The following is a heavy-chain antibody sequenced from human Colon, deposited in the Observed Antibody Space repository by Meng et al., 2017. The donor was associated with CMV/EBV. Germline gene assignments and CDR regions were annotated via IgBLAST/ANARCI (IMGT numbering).Heavy chain of an antibody. J-gene: IGHJ4*02. Sequence: SQTLSLTCTVSGGSFSPYYWSWIRQPPGKGLEWIGEINHSGSTNYSPSLKSRINISLDTSKNQFSLNLNSVTAADTAVYYCAREIVFGGSYADSWGQGILVTVSS. CDR3: AREIVFGGSYADS. CDR2: INHSGST. CDR1: GGSFSPYY. D-gene: IGHD1-26*01. V-gene: IGHV4-34*01.